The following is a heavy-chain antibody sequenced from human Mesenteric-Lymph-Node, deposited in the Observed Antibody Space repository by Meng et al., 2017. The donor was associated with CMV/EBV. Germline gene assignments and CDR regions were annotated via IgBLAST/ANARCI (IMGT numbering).Heavy chain of an antibody. Sequence: SETLSLTCTVSGGSISSSSYYWGWIRQPPGKGLEWIGSIYYSGSTYYNPSLKSRVTISVDTSKNQFSLKLSSVTAADTAVYYCARGGFWQGLRTGTRGRWFDPWGQGTLVTVSS. J-gene: IGHJ5*02. D-gene: IGHD1-7*01. V-gene: IGHV4-39*07. CDR1: GGSISSSSYY. CDR2: IYYSGST. CDR3: ARGGFWQGLRTGTRGRWFDP.